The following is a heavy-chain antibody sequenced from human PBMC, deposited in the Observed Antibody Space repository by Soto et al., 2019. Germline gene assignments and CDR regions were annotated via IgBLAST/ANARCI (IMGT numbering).Heavy chain of an antibody. V-gene: IGHV3-21*01. CDR1: GFTFSSYS. J-gene: IGHJ4*02. CDR3: ARDRKWEPTVY. CDR2: ISSSSSYI. D-gene: IGHD1-26*01. Sequence: XGSLRLSCAASGFTFSSYSMNWVRQAPGKGLEWVSSISSSSSYIHYADSVKGRFTISRDNAKNSLYLQMNSLRAEDTAVYYCARDRKWEPTVYWGQGTLVTVSS.